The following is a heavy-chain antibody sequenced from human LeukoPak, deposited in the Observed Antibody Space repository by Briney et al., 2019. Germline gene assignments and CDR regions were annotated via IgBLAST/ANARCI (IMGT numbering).Heavy chain of an antibody. CDR3: ARDPDRYSSGWYFDP. V-gene: IGHV3-30-3*01. Sequence: GGSLRLSCAASGFAFTAYLIHWVRQPPGKGLEWVAVMSSDGNAIFYADSVRGRFTISRDNAKNSLYLQMNSLRAEDTAVYYCARDPDRYSSGWYFDPWGQGTLVTVSS. D-gene: IGHD6-19*01. CDR2: MSSDGNAI. J-gene: IGHJ5*02. CDR1: GFAFTAYL.